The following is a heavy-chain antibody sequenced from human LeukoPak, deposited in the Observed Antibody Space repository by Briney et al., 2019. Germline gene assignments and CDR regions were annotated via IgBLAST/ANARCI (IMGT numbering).Heavy chain of an antibody. J-gene: IGHJ4*02. V-gene: IGHV4-34*01. Sequence: SETLSLTCAVYGGSFSGYYWSRIRQPPGKGLEWIGEINHSGSTNYNPSLKSRVTISVDTSKNQFSLKLSSVTAADTAVYYCARGPGTMVRGVLGYWGQGTLVTVSS. D-gene: IGHD3-10*01. CDR3: ARGPGTMVRGVLGY. CDR1: GGSFSGYY. CDR2: INHSGST.